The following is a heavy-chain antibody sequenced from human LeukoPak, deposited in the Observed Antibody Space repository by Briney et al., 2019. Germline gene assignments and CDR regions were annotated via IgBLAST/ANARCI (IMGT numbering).Heavy chain of an antibody. V-gene: IGHV1-8*01. CDR3: ARGVRQLVSGYYYYYMDV. J-gene: IGHJ6*03. Sequence: ASVKVSCKASGDTFIINDINWVRQATGQGLEWMGWMNPNSGNTGYAQKFQGRVTMTRNTSISTAYMELSSLRSEDTAVYYCARGVRQLVSGYYYYYMDVWGKGTTVTVSS. CDR2: MNPNSGNT. CDR1: GDTFIIND. D-gene: IGHD6-13*01.